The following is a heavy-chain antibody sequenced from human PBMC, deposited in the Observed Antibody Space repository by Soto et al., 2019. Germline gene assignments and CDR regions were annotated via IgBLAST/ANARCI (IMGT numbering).Heavy chain of an antibody. V-gene: IGHV1-69*13. CDR3: ARDGPPPSGSQFDY. CDR1: GGTFSSYA. J-gene: IGHJ4*02. D-gene: IGHD1-26*01. CDR2: IIPIFGTA. Sequence: ASVKVSCKASGGTFSSYAISWVRQAPGQGLEWMGGIIPIFGTANYAQKFQGRVTITADESTSTAYMELRSLRSEDTAVYYCARDGPPPSGSQFDYWGQGTLVTVSS.